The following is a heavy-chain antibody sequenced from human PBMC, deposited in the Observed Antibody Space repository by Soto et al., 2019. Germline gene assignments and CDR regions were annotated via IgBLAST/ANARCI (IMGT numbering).Heavy chain of an antibody. CDR2: ISGSGGST. CDR1: GFTFSSYA. J-gene: IGHJ4*02. Sequence: GGSLRLSCAASGFTFSSYAMSWVRQAPGKGLEWVSAISGSGGSTYYADSVKGRFTISRDNSKNTLYLQMNSLRAEDTAVYYCAKDIVVVVAAKIGCALVFWGQGTLGTGSS. V-gene: IGHV3-23*01. D-gene: IGHD2-15*01. CDR3: AKDIVVVVAAKIGCALVF.